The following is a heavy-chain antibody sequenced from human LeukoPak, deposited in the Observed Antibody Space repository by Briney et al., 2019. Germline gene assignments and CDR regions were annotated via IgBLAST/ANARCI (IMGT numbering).Heavy chain of an antibody. D-gene: IGHD5-12*01. CDR1: GFTFSSNY. Sequence: GGSLRLSCAASGFTFSSNYMSWVRKAQGKGLEWVSVIYSGGSTYYADSVKGRFTISRDNSKNTLYLQMNSLRAEDTAVYYCARHTYSGYDYYFDYWGQGTLVTVSS. CDR3: ARHTYSGYDYYFDY. CDR2: IYSGGST. J-gene: IGHJ4*02. V-gene: IGHV3-66*04.